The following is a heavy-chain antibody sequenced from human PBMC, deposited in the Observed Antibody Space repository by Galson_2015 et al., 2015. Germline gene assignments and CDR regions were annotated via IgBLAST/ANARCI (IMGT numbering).Heavy chain of an antibody. Sequence: SVKVSCKASGYTFTSYYMHWVRQAPGQGLEWMGIINPSGGSTSYAQKFQGRVTMTRDTSTSTVYMELSSLRSEDTAVYYCARDLGGLGVTPRFDYWGQGTLVTVSS. CDR3: ARDLGGLGVTPRFDY. V-gene: IGHV1-46*01. J-gene: IGHJ4*02. CDR1: GYTFTSYY. D-gene: IGHD3-22*01. CDR2: INPSGGST.